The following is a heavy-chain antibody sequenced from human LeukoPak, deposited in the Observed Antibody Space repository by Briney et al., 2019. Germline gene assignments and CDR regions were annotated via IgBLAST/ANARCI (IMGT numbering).Heavy chain of an antibody. Sequence: GASVKVSCKASGYTFTSYGISWVRQAPGQGLEWMGWISAYNGNTNYAQKLQGRVTMTTDTSTSTAYMELRSLRSDDTAVYYCAREGGFLEWFGTQLGHYGMDVWGQGTTVTVSS. CDR1: GYTFTSYG. D-gene: IGHD3-3*01. CDR2: ISAYNGNT. V-gene: IGHV1-18*01. CDR3: AREGGFLEWFGTQLGHYGMDV. J-gene: IGHJ6*02.